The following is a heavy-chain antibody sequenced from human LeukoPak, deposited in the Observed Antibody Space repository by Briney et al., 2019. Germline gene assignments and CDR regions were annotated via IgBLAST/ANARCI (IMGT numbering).Heavy chain of an antibody. V-gene: IGHV4-34*01. CDR3: ARRPSTTAHRFDY. Sequence: PSETLSLTCAVYGGSFSGYYWSWIRQPPGKGLEWIGEINHSGSTNYNPSLKSRVTISVDTSKNQFSLKLGSVTAADTAVYYCARRPSTTAHRFDYWGQGTLVTASS. CDR2: INHSGST. D-gene: IGHD4-17*01. CDR1: GGSFSGYY. J-gene: IGHJ4*02.